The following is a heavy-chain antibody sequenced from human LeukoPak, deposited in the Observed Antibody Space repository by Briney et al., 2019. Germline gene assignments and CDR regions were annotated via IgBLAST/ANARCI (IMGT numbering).Heavy chain of an antibody. V-gene: IGHV1-18*01. CDR3: ARPQVGQGGSGYLYYYYYMDV. J-gene: IGHJ6*03. CDR1: GGTFSSYA. Sequence: GASVKVSCKASGGTFSSYAISWVRQAPGQGLEWMGWISAYNGNTNYAQKLQGRVTMTTDTSTSTAYMELRSLRSDDTAVYYCARPQVGQGGSGYLYYYYYMDVWGKGTTVTVSS. D-gene: IGHD5-12*01. CDR2: ISAYNGNT.